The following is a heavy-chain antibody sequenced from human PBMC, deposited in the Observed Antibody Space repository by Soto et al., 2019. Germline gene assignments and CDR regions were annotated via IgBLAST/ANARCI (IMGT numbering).Heavy chain of an antibody. Sequence: QIQLVQSGAEVKKPGASVKVSCKASGYTFTDHGISWVRQAPGQGLEWMGWISAYSDYTAYAQKFQARVTMTTDKYTNTAYMELRSLTSDDTAVYDDAKDLPRLTQNFVDVYWGQGTLVTVSS. V-gene: IGHV1-18*01. J-gene: IGHJ4*02. D-gene: IGHD3-16*01. CDR3: AKDLPRLTQNFVDVY. CDR1: GYTFTDHG. CDR2: ISAYSDYT.